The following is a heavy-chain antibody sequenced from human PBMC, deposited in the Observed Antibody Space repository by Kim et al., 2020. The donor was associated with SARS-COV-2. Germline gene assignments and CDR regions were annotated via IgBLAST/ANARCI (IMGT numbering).Heavy chain of an antibody. CDR3: ASRPSCLAGEFPLY. V-gene: IGHV3-53*04. D-gene: IGHD3-16*01. J-gene: IGHJ4*02. Sequence: AGSVQGRFTHSRHNSNNTLYLQMNSLRPEDTAVYYCASRPSCLAGEFPLYWGQGTLVTVSS.